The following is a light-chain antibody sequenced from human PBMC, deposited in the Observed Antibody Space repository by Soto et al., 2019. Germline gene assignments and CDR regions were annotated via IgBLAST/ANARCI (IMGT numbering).Light chain of an antibody. Sequence: EIVLTQTPGTLSLSPGERDTLSCRASQSVSSSYLAWYQQKPGQAPRLLIYGASSRATGIPDRFSGSGSGTDFTLTISRLEPEDFAVYYCQQYGSSPPGTFGQGTRLEIK. J-gene: IGKJ5*01. V-gene: IGKV3-20*01. CDR1: QSVSSSY. CDR2: GAS. CDR3: QQYGSSPPGT.